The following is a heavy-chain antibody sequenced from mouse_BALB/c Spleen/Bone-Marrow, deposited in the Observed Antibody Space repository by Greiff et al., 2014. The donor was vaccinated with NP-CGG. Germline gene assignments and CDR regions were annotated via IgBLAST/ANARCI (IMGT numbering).Heavy chain of an antibody. D-gene: IGHD1-1*01. Sequence: EVQLVESGAEIVKPGASVKSSCTTSGFNIEDSYIYWMKQRPEQGLEWIGRIDPANGNTKYDTKFQGKATITVDTSSATAYLQLSSLTSEDTAVYYCARNYGSSLDYWGQGTTLTVSS. CDR3: ARNYGSSLDY. V-gene: IGHV14-3*02. J-gene: IGHJ2*01. CDR1: GFNIEDSY. CDR2: IDPANGNT.